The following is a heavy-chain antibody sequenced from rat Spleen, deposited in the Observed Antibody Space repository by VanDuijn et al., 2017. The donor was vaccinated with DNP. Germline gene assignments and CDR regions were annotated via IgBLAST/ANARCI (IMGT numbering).Heavy chain of an antibody. CDR2: ISYSGST. CDR1: GYSISSGY. V-gene: IGHV3-1*01. CDR3: ARWNIGTSTLDY. Sequence: VQFQESGPGLLKPSQSLSLTCSVTGYSISSGYKWNWIRKFPGNKMEWVGHISYSGSTSYNPSLKSRISITRDTSKNQFFLQLSSVTTEDTATYYCARWNIGTSTLDYWGQGVMVTVSS. J-gene: IGHJ2*01. D-gene: IGHD1-5*01.